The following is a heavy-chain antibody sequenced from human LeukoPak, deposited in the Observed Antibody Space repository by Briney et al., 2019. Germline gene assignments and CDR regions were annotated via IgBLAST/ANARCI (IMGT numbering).Heavy chain of an antibody. CDR2: IRYDGNNK. V-gene: IGHV3-30*02. CDR3: AKDGPSPYHYYMDV. Sequence: GGSLRLSCAASGFTFSSYDMHWVRQAPGKGLEWVALIRYDGNNKYYADSVKGRFTISRDTSRNTLYLQMISLRTEDTAVYYCAKDGPSPYHYYMDVWGKGTTVTISS. CDR1: GFTFSSYD. J-gene: IGHJ6*03.